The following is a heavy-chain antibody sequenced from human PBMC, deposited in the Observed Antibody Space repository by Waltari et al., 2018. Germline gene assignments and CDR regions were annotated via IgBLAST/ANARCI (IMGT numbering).Heavy chain of an antibody. D-gene: IGHD2-2*01. CDR2: IIPIFGTA. CDR1: GGTFSSYA. V-gene: IGHV1-69*13. Sequence: QVQLVQSGAEVKKPGSSVKVSCKASGGTFSSYAISWVRQAPGQGLEWMGRIIPIFGTANYAQKVQGRVTITADKSTSTAYMELSSLRSEDTAVYYCARGPVVVVPAAIGIGDNWFDPWGQGTLVTVSS. CDR3: ARGPVVVVPAAIGIGDNWFDP. J-gene: IGHJ5*02.